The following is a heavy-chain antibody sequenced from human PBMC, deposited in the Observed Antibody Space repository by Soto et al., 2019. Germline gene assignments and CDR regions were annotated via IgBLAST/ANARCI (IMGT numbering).Heavy chain of an antibody. V-gene: IGHV4-31*02. CDR1: SVGDY. D-gene: IGHD2-15*01. J-gene: IGHJ5*01. CDR2: IYCSGST. CDR3: ASGRYCLAGRCFPYWFDS. Sequence: SVGDYLSWIRQHPGKGLEWIGYIYCSGSTSYIPSLTSRVTISVDTSKNQFSLKLTSVTAADTAVYFCASGRYCLAGRCFPYWFDSWGQGALVTVSS.